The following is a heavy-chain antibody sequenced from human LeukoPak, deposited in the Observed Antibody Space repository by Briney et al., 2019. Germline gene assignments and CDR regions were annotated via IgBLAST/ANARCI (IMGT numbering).Heavy chain of an antibody. D-gene: IGHD5-24*01. CDR2: IYPGDSDT. Sequence: GESLKISCKGSGYSFRSYWIAWVRQMPGKGLEWMGIIYPGDSDTRYSPSFQGQVTISADKSISTAYLQWSSLKASDTAIYYCARREEVATVNSFEYWGQGTLVTVSS. CDR1: GYSFRSYW. CDR3: ARREEVATVNSFEY. J-gene: IGHJ4*02. V-gene: IGHV5-51*01.